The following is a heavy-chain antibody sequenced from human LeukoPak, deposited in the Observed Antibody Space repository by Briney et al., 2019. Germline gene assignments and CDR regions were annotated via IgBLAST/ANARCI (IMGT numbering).Heavy chain of an antibody. V-gene: IGHV3-23*01. CDR3: AKDPYDILTGYYEDY. Sequence: PGGSLRLSCAASGFTFSSYAMIWVRQAPGKGLEWVSAISGSGGSTYYADSVKGRFTISRDNSKNTLYLQMNSLRAEDTAVYYCAKDPYDILTGYYEDYWGQGTLVTVSS. D-gene: IGHD3-9*01. CDR1: GFTFSSYA. CDR2: ISGSGGST. J-gene: IGHJ4*02.